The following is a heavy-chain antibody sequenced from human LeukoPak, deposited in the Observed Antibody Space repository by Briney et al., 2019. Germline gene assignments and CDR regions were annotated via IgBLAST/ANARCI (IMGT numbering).Heavy chain of an antibody. D-gene: IGHD6-13*01. CDR2: ISWNSGSI. J-gene: IGHJ4*02. Sequence: GRSLRLSCAASGFTFDDYAMHWVRQAPGKGLEWVSGISWNSGSIGYADSVKGRFTISRDNAKNSLYLQMNSLGAEDTALYYCARSSWYPAFDYWGQGTLVTVSS. CDR1: GFTFDDYA. V-gene: IGHV3-9*01. CDR3: ARSSWYPAFDY.